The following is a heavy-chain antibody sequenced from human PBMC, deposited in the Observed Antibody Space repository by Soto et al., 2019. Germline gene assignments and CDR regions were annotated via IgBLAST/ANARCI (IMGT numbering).Heavy chain of an antibody. CDR1: GGTFSRYA. Sequence: QVQLVQSGAEVRKPGSSVKVSCESSGGTFSRYAINWVRQAPGQGLEWMGGVIPPFNSAAYAQKFQGRVKITVDTSTSTAYMELSSLRSEDTAVYYCARRANRGLDVWGQGTTVTVSS. CDR2: VIPPFNSA. CDR3: ARRANRGLDV. J-gene: IGHJ6*02. V-gene: IGHV1-69*06. D-gene: IGHD2-8*01.